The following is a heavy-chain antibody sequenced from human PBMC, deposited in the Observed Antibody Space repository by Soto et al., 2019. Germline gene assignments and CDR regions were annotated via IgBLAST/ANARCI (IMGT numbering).Heavy chain of an antibody. CDR3: AKDYDFWSGSFGP. V-gene: IGHV4-59*01. D-gene: IGHD3-3*01. J-gene: IGHJ5*02. Sequence: SETLSLTCTVSGGSISSYYWSWIRQPPGKGLEWIGYIYYSGSTNYNPSLKSRVTISVDTSKNQFSLKLSSVTAADTAVYYCAKDYDFWSGSFGPWGQGTLVTVSS. CDR2: IYYSGST. CDR1: GGSISSYY.